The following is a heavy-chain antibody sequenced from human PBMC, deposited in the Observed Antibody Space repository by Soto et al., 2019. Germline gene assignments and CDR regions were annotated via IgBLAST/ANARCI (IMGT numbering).Heavy chain of an antibody. J-gene: IGHJ6*02. D-gene: IGHD2-2*01. CDR1: GGTFSSYA. Sequence: QVQLVQSGAEVKKPGSSVKVSCKASGGTFSSYAISWVRQAPGQGLEWMGGIIPIFGTANYAQKFQGRVTITADESTSTAYMELSSRRSEDTAVYYCARGLGYCSSTSCYSTRNYYYYGMDVWGQGTTVTVSS. V-gene: IGHV1-69*01. CDR2: IIPIFGTA. CDR3: ARGLGYCSSTSCYSTRNYYYYGMDV.